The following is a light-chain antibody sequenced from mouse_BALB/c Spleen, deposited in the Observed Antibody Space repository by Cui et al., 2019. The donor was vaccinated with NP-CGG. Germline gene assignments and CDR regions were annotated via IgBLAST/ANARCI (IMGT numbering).Light chain of an antibody. CDR1: TGAVTTSNY. J-gene: IGLJ1*01. V-gene: IGLV1*01. Sequence: AVVTQEYALTTSPGETVTLTCRSSTGAVTTSNYANWVQEKPDHLFTGLIGGTNNRIPGVPARFSGSLIGDKAVLTITGAQTEDDAIYFCALWYSNHWVFGGGTKLTVL. CDR2: GTN. CDR3: ALWYSNHWV.